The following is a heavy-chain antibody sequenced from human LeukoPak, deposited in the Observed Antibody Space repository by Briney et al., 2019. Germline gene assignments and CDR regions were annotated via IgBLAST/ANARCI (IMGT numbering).Heavy chain of an antibody. CDR1: GFTITAYA. J-gene: IGHJ3*02. CDR3: AKDPNGDYVGAFDT. V-gene: IGHV3-23*01. CDR2: IGITSGYI. D-gene: IGHD4-17*01. Sequence: PGGSLRLSCASSGFTITAYAMSWVRQSPGKGLEWVFGIGITSGYIHYADSVKGRLTISRDNSKNTVYLEMSSLRAEDAAVYYCAKDPNGDYVGAFDTWGQGTMVIVSS.